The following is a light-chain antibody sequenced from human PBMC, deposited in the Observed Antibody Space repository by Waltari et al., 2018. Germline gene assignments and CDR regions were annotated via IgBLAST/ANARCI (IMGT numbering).Light chain of an antibody. CDR2: SSS. Sequence: DIQMTQSPSSVSASVGARVTITCRASQDISSWLAWYQQKPGKAPELLIYSSSTLHFGVPSRFSGSRSGTEFSLTITGLQPDDSATYFCQQANSFPYTYGQGTKLDI. CDR1: QDISSW. V-gene: IGKV1D-12*01. CDR3: QQANSFPYT. J-gene: IGKJ2*01.